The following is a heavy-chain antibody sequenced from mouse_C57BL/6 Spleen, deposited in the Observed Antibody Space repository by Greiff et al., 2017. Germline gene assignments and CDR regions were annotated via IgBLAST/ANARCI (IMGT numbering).Heavy chain of an antibody. CDR2: LDPDNGDP. Sequence: VQLQQSGAELVRPGASVKLSCTASGFNIKDDYMHWVKQRPEQGLEWIGRLDPDNGDPEYASQFQGQATLTADTSSNTAYLQISSLTSEDPAVYYGTRAGSYYFDDWGTGTTLTVSS. CDR3: TRAGSYYFDD. J-gene: IGHJ2*01. V-gene: IGHV14-4*01. D-gene: IGHD3-3*01. CDR1: GFNIKDDY.